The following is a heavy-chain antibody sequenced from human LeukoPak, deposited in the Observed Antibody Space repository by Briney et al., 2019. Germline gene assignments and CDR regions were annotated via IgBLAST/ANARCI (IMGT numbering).Heavy chain of an antibody. V-gene: IGHV3-21*01. CDR2: ISSSGNYR. CDR3: ARDREERFGYNYPLFDY. J-gene: IGHJ4*02. D-gene: IGHD5-24*01. Sequence: PGGSLRLSCAASGFSFSTYTMIWFRQAPGKALEWVSSISSSGNYRDFADSVKGRFTISRDNAKNSLYLQMNSLRAEDTAVYYCARDREERFGYNYPLFDYWGQGTLVTVSS. CDR1: GFSFSTYT.